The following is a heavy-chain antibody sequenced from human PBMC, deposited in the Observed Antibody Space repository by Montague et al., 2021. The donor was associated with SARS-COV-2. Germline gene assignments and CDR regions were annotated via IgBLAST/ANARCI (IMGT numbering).Heavy chain of an antibody. CDR2: IYSGGSSP. D-gene: IGHD3-3*01. CDR1: GFTVSSYA. J-gene: IGHJ4*02. CDR3: AKDPHYDFWSGYYFDY. Sequence: SLRLSCAASGFTVSSYAMSWVRQAPVKGLEWVSVIYSGGSSPYYXDSXNVRFTISRDNSKNTLYLQMNSLRAEDTAVYYCAKDPHYDFWSGYYFDYWGQGTLVTVSS. V-gene: IGHV3-23*03.